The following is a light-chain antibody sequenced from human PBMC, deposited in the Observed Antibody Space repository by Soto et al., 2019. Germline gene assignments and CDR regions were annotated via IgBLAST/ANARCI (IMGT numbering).Light chain of an antibody. CDR3: GTWDSSLSAGV. J-gene: IGLJ2*01. CDR1: SCNIGNNY. V-gene: IGLV1-51*01. CDR2: DNN. Sequence: QSVLTQPPSVSAAPGQKVTISCSGRSCNIGNNYVSWYQQLPGTAPKLLIYDNNKRPSGIPDRFSGSKSGTSATLGITGLQTGDEADYYCGTWDSSLSAGVFGGGTKVTVL.